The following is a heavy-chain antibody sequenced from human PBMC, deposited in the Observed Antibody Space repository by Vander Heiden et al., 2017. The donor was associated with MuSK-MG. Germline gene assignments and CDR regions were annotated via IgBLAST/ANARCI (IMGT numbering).Heavy chain of an antibody. CDR2: INQDGSAK. CDR1: GLTSSTFW. J-gene: IGHJ4*02. Sequence: EVQLVESGGGLVQPGGSLRLSCAASGLTSSTFWMAWVRQAPGEGLEWVATINQDGSAKYYVDSVRGRFTISRANPRISFHLDMNSLRVEDTAVYYCARGRGVFYDWGQGTLVTVSS. D-gene: IGHD1-26*01. CDR3: ARGRGVFYD. V-gene: IGHV3-7*04.